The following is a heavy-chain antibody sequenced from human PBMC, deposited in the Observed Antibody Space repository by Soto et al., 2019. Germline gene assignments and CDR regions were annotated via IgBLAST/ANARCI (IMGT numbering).Heavy chain of an antibody. D-gene: IGHD3-22*01. Sequence: ASVKVSCKXSGYTFTSYDINWVRQATGQGLEWMGWMNPNSGNTGYAQKFQGRVTMTRNTSISTAYMELSSLRSEDTAVYYCARGAYYYDSSGYYYFDYWGQGTLVTVSS. J-gene: IGHJ4*02. CDR3: ARGAYYYDSSGYYYFDY. V-gene: IGHV1-8*01. CDR1: GYTFTSYD. CDR2: MNPNSGNT.